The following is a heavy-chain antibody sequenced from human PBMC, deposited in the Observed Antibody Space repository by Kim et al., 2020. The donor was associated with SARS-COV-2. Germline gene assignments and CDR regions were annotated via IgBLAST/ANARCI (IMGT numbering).Heavy chain of an antibody. CDR3: ARGNILTGYYTDY. J-gene: IGHJ4*02. D-gene: IGHD3-9*01. V-gene: IGHV5-51*01. Sequence: YSPSFQGQVTISADKSISTAYLQWSSLKASDTAMYYCARGNILTGYYTDYWGQGTLVTVSS.